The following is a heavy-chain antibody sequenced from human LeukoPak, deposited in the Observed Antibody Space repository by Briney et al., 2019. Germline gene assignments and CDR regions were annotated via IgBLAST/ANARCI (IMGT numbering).Heavy chain of an antibody. CDR2: IYFTGNA. CDR1: GFSFSSYE. Sequence: PGGSLRLSCAASGFSFSSYEMNWIRQPPGKGLVWIGSIYFTGNAYYNPSLKSRVTVCVDTSKNQFSLILRSVTAADTAVYYCARSLRGAAHHFDYWGQGTLVTVSS. CDR3: ARSLRGAAHHFDY. D-gene: IGHD6-6*01. V-gene: IGHV4-39*01. J-gene: IGHJ4*02.